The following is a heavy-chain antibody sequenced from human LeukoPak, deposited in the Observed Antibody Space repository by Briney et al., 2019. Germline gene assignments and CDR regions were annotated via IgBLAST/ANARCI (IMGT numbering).Heavy chain of an antibody. CDR3: ARGSLGRYCSGGSCPSNWFDP. D-gene: IGHD2-15*01. CDR2: INPNSGGT. V-gene: IGHV1-2*06. CDR1: GYTFTGYY. J-gene: IGHJ5*02. Sequence: ASVKVSCKASGYTFTGYYMHWVRQAPGQGLGWMGRINPNSGGTNYAQKFQGRVTMTRDTSISTAYMELSRLRSDDTAVYYCARGSLGRYCSGGSCPSNWFDPWGQGTLVTVSS.